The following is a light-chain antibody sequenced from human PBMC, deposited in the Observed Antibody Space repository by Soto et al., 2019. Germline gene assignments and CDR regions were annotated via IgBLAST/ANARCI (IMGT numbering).Light chain of an antibody. V-gene: IGLV4-69*01. CDR1: SGHNTYA. CDR2: LNSDGSH. J-gene: IGLJ2*01. Sequence: QSVLTQSPSASASLGASVKLTCTLNSGHNTYAIAWHQQQPEKGPRYLMKLNSDGSHSKGDGIPDRFSGSSSGAERHLTISSLQSEDEADYYCQTWGTAIHDVVFGGGTKLTVL. CDR3: QTWGTAIHDVV.